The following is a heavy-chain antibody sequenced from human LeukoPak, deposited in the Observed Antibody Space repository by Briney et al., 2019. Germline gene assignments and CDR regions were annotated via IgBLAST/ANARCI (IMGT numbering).Heavy chain of an antibody. J-gene: IGHJ5*02. V-gene: IGHV7-4-1*02. CDR2: INTNTGNP. D-gene: IGHD6-13*01. CDR1: GYTFTTYP. Sequence: ASVKVSYKASGYTFTTYPMNWVRQAPGQGLEWMGWINTNTGNPTYAQGFTGRFVFSLDTSVSTAYLQISSLKGEDTAVYYCARDPYTSSSWYRGRANNWFDPWGQGSLVTVSS. CDR3: ARDPYTSSSWYRGRANNWFDP.